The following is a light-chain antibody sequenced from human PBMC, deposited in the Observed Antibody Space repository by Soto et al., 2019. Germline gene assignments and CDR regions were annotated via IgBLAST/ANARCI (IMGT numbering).Light chain of an antibody. CDR3: LQDYNYPYT. J-gene: IGKJ5*01. CDR2: TGS. CDR1: QGIKNW. V-gene: IGKV1-12*01. Sequence: DIQMTQSPSYVSASVGDRVTITCRASQGIKNWLAWYQQKPGKAPNLLIYTGSSLQSGVPSRFSGSGSGTDFTLTISSLQPEDFATYYCLQDYNYPYTFGQGTRLEIK.